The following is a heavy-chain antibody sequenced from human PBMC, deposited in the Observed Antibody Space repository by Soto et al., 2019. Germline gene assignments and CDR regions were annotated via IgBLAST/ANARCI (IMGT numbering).Heavy chain of an antibody. J-gene: IGHJ4*01. D-gene: IGHD6-19*01. CDR2: IYWDDDK. Sequence: QITLKESGPTLVKPTQTLTLTCTFSGFSLSTSGVCVGWIRQPPGKALEWLALIYWDDDKRYSPSLKSRLTITKDTSNNQVVLTMTNMDPVDTATYYCAHRGQWLGWIDFDDLGHGNLVTVSS. CDR1: GFSLSTSGVC. V-gene: IGHV2-5*02. CDR3: AHRGQWLGWIDFDD.